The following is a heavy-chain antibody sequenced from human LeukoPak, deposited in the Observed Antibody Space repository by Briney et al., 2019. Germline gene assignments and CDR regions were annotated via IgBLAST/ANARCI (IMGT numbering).Heavy chain of an antibody. Sequence: GGSLRLSCTASGFTFGDYAMSWVRQAPGKVLEWVGFIRSKAYGGTTEYAASVKGRFTISRDDSKSIAYLQMNSLKTEDTAVYYCTRDLGSSWYSDAFDIWGQGTMVTVSS. V-gene: IGHV3-49*04. CDR2: IRSKAYGGTT. CDR1: GFTFGDYA. J-gene: IGHJ3*02. D-gene: IGHD6-13*01. CDR3: TRDLGSSWYSDAFDI.